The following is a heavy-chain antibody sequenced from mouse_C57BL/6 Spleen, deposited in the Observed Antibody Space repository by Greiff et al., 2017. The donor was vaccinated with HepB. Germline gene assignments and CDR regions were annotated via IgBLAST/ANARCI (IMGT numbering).Heavy chain of an antibody. CDR1: GFTFSDYG. CDR3: ARPLYDGYYFDY. CDR2: ISSGSSTI. J-gene: IGHJ2*01. D-gene: IGHD2-3*01. Sequence: EVQVVESGGGLVKPGGSLKLSCADSGFTFSDYGMHWVRQAPEKGLEWVAYISSGSSTIYYADTVKGRFTISRDNAKNTLFLQMTSLRSEDTAMYYCARPLYDGYYFDYWGQGTTLTVSS. V-gene: IGHV5-17*01.